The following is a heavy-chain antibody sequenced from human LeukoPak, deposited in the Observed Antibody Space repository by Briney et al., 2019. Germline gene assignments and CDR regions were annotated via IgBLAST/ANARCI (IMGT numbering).Heavy chain of an antibody. V-gene: IGHV4-39*07. D-gene: IGHD1-26*01. Sequence: SETLSLTCTVSGGSISSSSYYWGWIRQPPGKGLEWIGSIYYSGSTYYNPSLKSRVTISVDTSKNQFSLKLSSVTAADTAVYYCARDSGYRGSFRQYYYYGMDVWGQGTTVTVSS. J-gene: IGHJ6*02. CDR3: ARDSGYRGSFRQYYYYGMDV. CDR2: IYYSGST. CDR1: GGSISSSSYY.